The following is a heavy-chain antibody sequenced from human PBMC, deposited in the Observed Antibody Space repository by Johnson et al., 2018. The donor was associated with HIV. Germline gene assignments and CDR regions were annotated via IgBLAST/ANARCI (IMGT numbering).Heavy chain of an antibody. CDR1: GFTVSRYY. Sequence: VQLVESGGGLVQPGGSLRLSCAASGFTVSRYYMSWVRQAPGQGLEWVPGINWNGDTTAYTDSVTGRFTSARDNSKNTLYLQMNSLRAEDTAVYYCAKADHSSGWYLAFDIWGQGTMVTVSS. J-gene: IGHJ3*02. CDR3: AKADHSSGWYLAFDI. V-gene: IGHV3-66*02. CDR2: NWNGDTT. D-gene: IGHD6-19*01.